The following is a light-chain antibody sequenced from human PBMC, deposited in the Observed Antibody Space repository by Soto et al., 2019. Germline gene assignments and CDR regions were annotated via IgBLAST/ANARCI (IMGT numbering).Light chain of an antibody. Sequence: DVQMTQTPPSLSASVGDRVTITCRASQNIHVYLNWYQQKPGKAPKVLISSASNLQSGTPSRFSSSGSGTDFTLTISSLQPEDVATYYCQQSGNPVITFGQGTRLDLK. J-gene: IGKJ5*01. V-gene: IGKV1-39*01. CDR2: SAS. CDR1: QNIHVY. CDR3: QQSGNPVIT.